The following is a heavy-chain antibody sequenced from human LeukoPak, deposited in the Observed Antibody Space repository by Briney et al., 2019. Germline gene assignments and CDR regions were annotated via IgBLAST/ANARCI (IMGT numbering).Heavy chain of an antibody. CDR2: INYSGNT. D-gene: IGHD4-17*01. V-gene: IGHV4-59*01. J-gene: IGHJ4*02. CDR1: GDSISSYY. Sequence: SETLSLTCTVSGDSISSYYWSWIRQPPGKGLEWMEYINYSGNTNYNPSLKSRVTISVDTSKNQFSLRLTSVTAADTAVYYCAREGRQDYVYFDCWGQGTLVTVSS. CDR3: AREGRQDYVYFDC.